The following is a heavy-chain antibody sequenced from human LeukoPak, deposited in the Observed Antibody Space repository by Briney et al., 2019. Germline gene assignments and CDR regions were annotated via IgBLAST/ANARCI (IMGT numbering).Heavy chain of an antibody. CDR2: INPNSGGT. V-gene: IGHV1-2*02. Sequence: ASVKVSCKASGYTFTGYYMHWVRPAPGQGLEWMGWINPNSGGTNYAQKFQGRVTMTRDTPISTAYMELSRLRSDDTAVYYCARDFHHMVRGVIIFWFDPWGQGTLVTVSS. CDR3: ARDFHHMVRGVIIFWFDP. D-gene: IGHD3-10*01. CDR1: GYTFTGYY. J-gene: IGHJ5*02.